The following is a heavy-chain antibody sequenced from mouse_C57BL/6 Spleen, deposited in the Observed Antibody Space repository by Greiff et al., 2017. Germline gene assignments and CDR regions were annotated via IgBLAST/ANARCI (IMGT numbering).Heavy chain of an antibody. D-gene: IGHD1-1*01. J-gene: IGHJ1*03. CDR2: IYPSDSET. Sequence: QVQLQQPGAELVRPGSSVKLSCKASGYTFTSYWMDWVKQRPGQGLEWIGNIYPSDSETHYNQKFKDKATLTVDKSSSKAYMQLSSLTSEDSAVYYCARGDYYGSSPYWYFDVWGTGTTVTVSS. V-gene: IGHV1-61*01. CDR1: GYTFTSYW. CDR3: ARGDYYGSSPYWYFDV.